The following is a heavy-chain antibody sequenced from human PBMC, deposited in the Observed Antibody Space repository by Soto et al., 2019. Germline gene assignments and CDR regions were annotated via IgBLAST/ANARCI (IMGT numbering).Heavy chain of an antibody. CDR1: GGSFSGYY. Sequence: SETLSLTCAVYGGSFSGYYWSWIRQPPGKGLEWIGEINHSGSTNYNPSLKSRVTISVDTSKNQFSLKLSSVTAADTAVYYCAREYGGNSGYYFDYWGQGTLVTVSS. CDR2: INHSGST. CDR3: AREYGGNSGYYFDY. J-gene: IGHJ4*02. V-gene: IGHV4-34*01. D-gene: IGHD2-21*02.